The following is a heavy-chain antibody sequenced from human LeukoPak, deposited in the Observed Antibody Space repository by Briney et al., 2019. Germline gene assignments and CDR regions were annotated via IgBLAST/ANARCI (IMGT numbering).Heavy chain of an antibody. J-gene: IGHJ4*02. V-gene: IGHV3-23*01. Sequence: GGSLRLSCAASGFTFSSYAMSWVRQAPGKGLEWVSAISGSGGSTYYADSVKGRFTISRDNSKNTLYLQMSSLRAEDTAVYYCAKDRPSPGYSSGWYDYFDYWGQGTLVTVSS. CDR3: AKDRPSPGYSSGWYDYFDY. D-gene: IGHD6-19*01. CDR1: GFTFSSYA. CDR2: ISGSGGST.